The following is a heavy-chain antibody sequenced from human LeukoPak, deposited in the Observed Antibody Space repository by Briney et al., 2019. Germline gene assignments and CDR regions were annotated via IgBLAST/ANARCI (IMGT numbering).Heavy chain of an antibody. V-gene: IGHV1-24*01. CDR1: GYTLTELS. CDR3: ARGLDYYYYYMDV. Sequence: ASVKVSCKVSGYTLTELSMHWVRQAPGKGLEWMGGFDPEDGETIYAQKFQGRVTLTRDMSTSTVYMELSRLRSDDTAVYYCARGLDYYYYYMDVWGKGTTVTVSS. D-gene: IGHD3-10*01. J-gene: IGHJ6*03. CDR2: FDPEDGET.